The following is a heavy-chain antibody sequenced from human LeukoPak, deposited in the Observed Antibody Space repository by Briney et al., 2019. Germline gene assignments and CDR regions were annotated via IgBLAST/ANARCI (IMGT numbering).Heavy chain of an antibody. CDR2: IIPIFGTA. Sequence: SVKVSCKASGGTFSSYAISWVRQAPGQGLEWMGGIIPIFGTANYAQKFRGRVTITADESTSTAYMELSSLRSEDTAVYYCGVATVRLPNYYGMDVWGQGTTVTVSS. J-gene: IGHJ6*02. V-gene: IGHV1-69*13. CDR1: GGTFSSYA. D-gene: IGHD5-12*01. CDR3: GVATVRLPNYYGMDV.